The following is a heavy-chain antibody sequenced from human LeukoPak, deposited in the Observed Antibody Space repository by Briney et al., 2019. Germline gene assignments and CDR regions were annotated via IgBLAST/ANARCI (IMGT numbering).Heavy chain of an antibody. J-gene: IGHJ4*02. D-gene: IGHD4-23*01. V-gene: IGHV3-7*01. CDR2: IKEDGSEI. CDR1: EFTFSNYW. CDR3: ARDRGYSTFDY. Sequence: GGSLRLSCAASEFTFSNYWMSWVRQAPGKGLEWVANIKEDGSEINYVDSVKGRFTISRDNAKNSLYLQMNSLRVDDTAVYYCARDRGYSTFDYWGQGTLVTVSS.